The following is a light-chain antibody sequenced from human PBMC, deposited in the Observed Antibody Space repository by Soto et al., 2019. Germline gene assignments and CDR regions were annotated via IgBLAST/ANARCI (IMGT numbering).Light chain of an antibody. CDR2: GAS. V-gene: IGKV3-20*01. CDR1: QSVSSSY. J-gene: IGKJ4*01. Sequence: ELVLTQSPGTLSLSPGQSATLSCRSSQSVSSSYLAWYQQKPGQAPRLLIYGASSRATGIPDRFSGSGSGTDFTLTISRLEPEEFAVYYCQQYGSSPLTVGGGTKVDI. CDR3: QQYGSSPLT.